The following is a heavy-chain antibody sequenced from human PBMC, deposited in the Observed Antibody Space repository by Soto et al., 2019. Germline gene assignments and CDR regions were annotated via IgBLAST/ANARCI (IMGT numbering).Heavy chain of an antibody. D-gene: IGHD4-4*01. CDR2: LNAGNGNT. V-gene: IGHV1-3*01. CDR1: GYTFTSYA. CDR3: ARVSNYGPNDY. Sequence: ASVKVSCKASGYTFTSYAMHWVRQAPGQRLEWMGWLNAGNGNTKYSQKFQGRDTITRDTSASTAYMELSSLRSEDTAVYYCARVSNYGPNDYWGQGTLVTVSS. J-gene: IGHJ4*02.